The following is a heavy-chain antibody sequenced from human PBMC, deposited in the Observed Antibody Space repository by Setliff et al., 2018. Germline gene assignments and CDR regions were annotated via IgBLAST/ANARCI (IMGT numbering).Heavy chain of an antibody. J-gene: IGHJ3*02. V-gene: IGHV4-38-2*01. CDR2: INHSGST. D-gene: IGHD4-4*01. CDR3: ARGPNSNYEGAFDI. CDR1: GFSITSGYY. Sequence: PSETLSLTCAVSGFSITSGYYWGWIRQAPGKGLEWIGEINHSGSTNYNPSLKSRVTISVDTSKNQFSLKLSSVTAADTAVYYCARGPNSNYEGAFDIWGQGTMVTVSS.